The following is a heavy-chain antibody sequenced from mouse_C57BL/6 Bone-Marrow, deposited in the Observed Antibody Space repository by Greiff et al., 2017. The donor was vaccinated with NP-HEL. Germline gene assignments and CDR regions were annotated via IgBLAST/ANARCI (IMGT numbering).Heavy chain of an antibody. V-gene: IGHV5-17*01. Sequence: DVQLVESGGGLVKPGGSLKLPCAASGFTFSDYGMHWVRQAPEKGLEWVAYISSGSSTIYYADTVKGRFTISRDNAQNTLFLQMTSLRSEDTAMYYCARSGGYGAWFAYWGQGTLVTVSA. J-gene: IGHJ3*01. D-gene: IGHD1-1*02. CDR2: ISSGSSTI. CDR1: GFTFSDYG. CDR3: ARSGGYGAWFAY.